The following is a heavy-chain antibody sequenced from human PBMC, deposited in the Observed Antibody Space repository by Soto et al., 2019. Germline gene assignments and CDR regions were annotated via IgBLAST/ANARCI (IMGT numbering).Heavy chain of an antibody. Sequence: QVQLVESGGGVVQPGRSLRLSCATFGFTFSNSGMHWVRQAPGKGLEGVAVIWHDGSNKFYVDCVKGRFTISRDNAKNMLYLQMNSLRDEDTAVYYCARGVAYGGDSFTWYFDLWGRGTLVTVSS. D-gene: IGHD2-21*02. CDR2: IWHDGSNK. J-gene: IGHJ2*01. V-gene: IGHV3-33*01. CDR1: GFTFSNSG. CDR3: ARGVAYGGDSFTWYFDL.